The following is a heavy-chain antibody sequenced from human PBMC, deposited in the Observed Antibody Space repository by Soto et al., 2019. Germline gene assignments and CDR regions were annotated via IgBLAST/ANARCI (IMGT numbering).Heavy chain of an antibody. Sequence: PSETLSLTCAVYGGSFSGYYWSWIRQPPGKGLEWIGEINHSGSTNYNPSLKSRVTISVDTSKNQFSLKLSSVTAADTAVYYCARVFPAPPNCSGGSCYSRPFDYWGQGTLVTVSS. V-gene: IGHV4-34*01. D-gene: IGHD2-15*01. CDR1: GGSFSGYY. CDR3: ARVFPAPPNCSGGSCYSRPFDY. J-gene: IGHJ4*02. CDR2: INHSGST.